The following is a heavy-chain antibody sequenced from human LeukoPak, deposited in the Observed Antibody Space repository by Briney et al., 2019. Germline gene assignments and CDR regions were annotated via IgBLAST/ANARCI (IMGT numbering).Heavy chain of an antibody. V-gene: IGHV1-69*13. CDR1: GGTFSSYA. J-gene: IGHJ4*02. CDR2: IIPIFGTA. CDR3: ASADYDSSGYYHIDY. D-gene: IGHD3-22*01. Sequence: GASVKVSCTASGGTFSSYAISWVRQAPGQGLEWMGGIIPIFGTANYAQKFQGRVTITADESTSTAYMELSSLRSEDTAVYYCASADYDSSGYYHIDYWGQGTLVTVSS.